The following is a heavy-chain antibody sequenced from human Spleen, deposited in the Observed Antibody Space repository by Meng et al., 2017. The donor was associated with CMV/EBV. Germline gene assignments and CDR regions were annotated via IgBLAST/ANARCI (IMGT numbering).Heavy chain of an antibody. V-gene: IGHV3-48*03. CDR1: GFTFSSYE. J-gene: IGHJ6*02. CDR2: ISSSGSTI. D-gene: IGHD3-10*01. Sequence: GGSLRLSCAASGFTFSSYEMNWVRQAPGKGLEWVSYISSSGSTIYYADSVKGRFTISRDNAKNSLYLQMNSLRAEDTAVYYCARSGSGSYYIYYYYYGMDVWGQGTTVTVSS. CDR3: ARSGSGSYYIYYYYYGMDV.